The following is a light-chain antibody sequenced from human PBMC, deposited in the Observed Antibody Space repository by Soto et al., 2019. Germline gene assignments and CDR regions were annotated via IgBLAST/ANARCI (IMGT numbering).Light chain of an antibody. CDR3: QVWDSSSDHPV. V-gene: IGLV3-21*04. J-gene: IGLJ3*02. CDR2: YDT. Sequence: SYELIQPPSVSVAPGKTARITCGGNNIGSKSVHWYQQKPGQAPVLVIYYDTDRPSGIPERFSGSNSGNTATLTISRVEAGDEADYYCQVWDSSSDHPVFCGGTKVTVL. CDR1: NIGSKS.